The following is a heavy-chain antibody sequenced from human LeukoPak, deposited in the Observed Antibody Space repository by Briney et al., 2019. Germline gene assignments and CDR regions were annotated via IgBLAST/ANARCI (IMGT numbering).Heavy chain of an antibody. D-gene: IGHD3-10*01. CDR3: AKDLRDYYGSGSYYDWFDP. CDR1: GFTFSSYG. Sequence: PGGSLRLSCAASGFTFSSYGMHWVRQAPGKGLEWVAVISYDGSNKYYADSVKGRFTISRDNSKNTLYLQMSSLRAEDTAVYYCAKDLRDYYGSGSYYDWFDPWGQGTLVTVSS. J-gene: IGHJ5*02. CDR2: ISYDGSNK. V-gene: IGHV3-30*18.